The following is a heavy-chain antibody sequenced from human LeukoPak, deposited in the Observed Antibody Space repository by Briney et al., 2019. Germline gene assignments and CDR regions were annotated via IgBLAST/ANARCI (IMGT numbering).Heavy chain of an antibody. CDR3: AREKASTVTYDTFDI. CDR1: GFTFSTYS. J-gene: IGHJ3*02. Sequence: SGVSLRLSCAGSGFTFSTYSMNWVRQAPGKGLEWVSSISSSSSYIYYADSVKGRFTISRDNAKNSLYLQMNSLRAEDTAVYYCAREKASTVTYDTFDIRGQGTMVTVSS. V-gene: IGHV3-21*01. D-gene: IGHD4-17*01. CDR2: ISSSSSYI.